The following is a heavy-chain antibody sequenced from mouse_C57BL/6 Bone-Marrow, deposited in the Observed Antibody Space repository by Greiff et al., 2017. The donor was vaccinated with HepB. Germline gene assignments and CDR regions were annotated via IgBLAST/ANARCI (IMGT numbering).Heavy chain of an antibody. CDR3: ARPGSSPWYFDV. CDR2: IDPSDSYT. CDR1: GYTFTSYW. D-gene: IGHD1-1*01. V-gene: IGHV1-59*01. Sequence: VQLQQSGAELVRPGTSVKLSCKASGYTFTSYWMHWVKQRPGQGLEWIGVIDPSDSYTNYNQKFKGKATLTVDTSSSTAYMQLSSLTSEDSAVYYCARPGSSPWYFDVWGTGTTVTVSS. J-gene: IGHJ1*03.